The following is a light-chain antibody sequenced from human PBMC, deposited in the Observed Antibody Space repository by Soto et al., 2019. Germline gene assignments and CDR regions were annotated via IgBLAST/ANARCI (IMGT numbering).Light chain of an antibody. CDR1: SSNIGAGYD. CDR3: QSYDSSLSEDV. Sequence: QSVLTQPPSVSGAPGQRVTISCTGSSSNIGAGYDLHWYQQLPGTAPKLLIYGNSNRPSGVPDRFSGSKSGTSASLAITGLQAEDEADYYCQSYDSSLSEDVFGTGTKLTVL. CDR2: GNS. J-gene: IGLJ1*01. V-gene: IGLV1-40*01.